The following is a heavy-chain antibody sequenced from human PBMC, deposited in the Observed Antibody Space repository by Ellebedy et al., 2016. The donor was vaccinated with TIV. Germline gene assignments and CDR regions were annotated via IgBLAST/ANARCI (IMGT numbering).Heavy chain of an antibody. D-gene: IGHD3-22*01. V-gene: IGHV3-23*01. CDR1: GFTFSSYA. CDR3: AKGRGGGSDSSAPRYYFDY. J-gene: IGHJ4*02. Sequence: GESLKISCAVSGFTFSSYAMSWVRQAPGKGLEWVSTISNTGSRTYYADSVEGRFIISRDNSKKTLYLQMNSRRAEDTAVYYCAKGRGGGSDSSAPRYYFDYWGLGTLVTVSS. CDR2: ISNTGSRT.